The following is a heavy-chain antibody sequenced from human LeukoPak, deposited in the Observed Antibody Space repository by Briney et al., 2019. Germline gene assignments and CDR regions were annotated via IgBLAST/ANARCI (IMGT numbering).Heavy chain of an antibody. CDR2: ISSSSSYI. Sequence: PGGSLRLSCAASGFTFSSYSMNWVRQAPGKGLEWVSSISSSSSYIYYADSVKGRFTISRDNAKNSLYLQMNSLRAEDTAVYYCARVSYYDLSGVDYWGQGTLVTVSS. V-gene: IGHV3-21*01. J-gene: IGHJ4*02. CDR3: ARVSYYDLSGVDY. D-gene: IGHD3-22*01. CDR1: GFTFSSYS.